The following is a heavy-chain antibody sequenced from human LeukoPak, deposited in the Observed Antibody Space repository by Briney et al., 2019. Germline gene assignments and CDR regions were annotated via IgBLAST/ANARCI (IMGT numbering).Heavy chain of an antibody. V-gene: IGHV4-61*01. Sequence: KPSETLSLTCTVPGGSVSSGSYYWNWIRQPPGKGLEWIGQIYYSVGTNYNPSLKSRVTISVDTSKNQFSLKLSSVIAADTAVYYCARDRREYCSDTSCYPQNYFDYWGQGTLVTVSS. CDR1: GGSVSSGSYY. CDR3: ARDRREYCSDTSCYPQNYFDY. J-gene: IGHJ4*02. D-gene: IGHD2-2*01. CDR2: IYYSVGT.